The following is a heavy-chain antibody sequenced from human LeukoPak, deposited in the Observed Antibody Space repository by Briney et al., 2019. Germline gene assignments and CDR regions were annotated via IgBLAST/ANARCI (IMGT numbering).Heavy chain of an antibody. CDR1: GFIVTGNY. CDR2: IYSGGTT. CDR3: ARVLYYYASVSYNYYMDV. Sequence: SGGSLRLSCAVSGFIVTGNYMTWVRLAPGKGLEWVSTIYSGGTTFYTDSVRGRFTISRDNSKNTLYLQMNSLRAKDAAIYYCARVLYYYASVSYNYYMDVWGKGTTVTISS. V-gene: IGHV3-53*01. D-gene: IGHD3-10*01. J-gene: IGHJ6*03.